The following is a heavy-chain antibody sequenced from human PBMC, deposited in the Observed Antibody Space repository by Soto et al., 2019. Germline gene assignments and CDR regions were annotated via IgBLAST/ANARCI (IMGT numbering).Heavy chain of an antibody. CDR2: INPSGGST. V-gene: IGHV1-46*01. J-gene: IGHJ4*02. CDR1: GYTFTSYY. CDR3: AKPSYYYDSSGYLDS. Sequence: ASVKVSCTASGYTFTSYYMHWVRQAPGQGLEWMGIINPSGGSTSYAQKFQGRVTMTRDTSTSTVYMELSSLRSEDTAVYYCAKPSYYYDSSGYLDSWGQGILVTVSS. D-gene: IGHD3-22*01.